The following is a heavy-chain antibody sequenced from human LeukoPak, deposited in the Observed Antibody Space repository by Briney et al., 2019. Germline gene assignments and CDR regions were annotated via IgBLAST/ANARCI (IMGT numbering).Heavy chain of an antibody. CDR3: ATSLGPLTEY. CDR2: ISYDGSNK. Sequence: GGSLRLSCAPSGFTFNDYAMHWVRQAPGKGPEWVAVISYDGSNKYYADSVKGRFTISRDNSKNTLYLQMNSLRAEDTALYYCATSLGPLTEYWGQGTLVTVSS. V-gene: IGHV3-30-3*01. J-gene: IGHJ4*02. CDR1: GFTFNDYA. D-gene: IGHD7-27*01.